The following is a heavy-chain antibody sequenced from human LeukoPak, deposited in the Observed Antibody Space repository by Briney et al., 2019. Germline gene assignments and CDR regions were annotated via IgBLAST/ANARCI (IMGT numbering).Heavy chain of an antibody. CDR2: IYTSGST. Sequence: ETLSLTCTVSGGSISSYYWSWIRQPAGKGLEWIGRIYTSGSTNYNPSLKSRVTMSVDTSKNQFSLKLSSVTAADTTVYYCARGYSSGWYVYFDYWGQGTLVTVSS. V-gene: IGHV4-4*07. J-gene: IGHJ4*02. CDR1: GGSISSYY. D-gene: IGHD6-19*01. CDR3: ARGYSSGWYVYFDY.